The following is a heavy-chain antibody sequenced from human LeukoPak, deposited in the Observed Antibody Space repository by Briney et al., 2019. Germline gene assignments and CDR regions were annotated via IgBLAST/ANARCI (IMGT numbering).Heavy chain of an antibody. Sequence: PSETLSLTCTVSGGSISSYYWSWIRQPPGKGLEWIGYIYYSGSTNSNPSLKSRVTISVDTSKNQFSLKLSSVTAADTAVYYCARLEYSSSWYLSYWGQGTPVTVSS. V-gene: IGHV4-59*08. CDR2: IYYSGST. CDR3: ARLEYSSSWYLSY. CDR1: GGSISSYY. D-gene: IGHD6-13*01. J-gene: IGHJ4*02.